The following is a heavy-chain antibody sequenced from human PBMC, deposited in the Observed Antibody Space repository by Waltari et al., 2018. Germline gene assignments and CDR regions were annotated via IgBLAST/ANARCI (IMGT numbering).Heavy chain of an antibody. J-gene: IGHJ4*02. CDR2: INHAGSS. D-gene: IGHD6-13*01. V-gene: IGHV4-34*01. CDR3: AAGQLVEAV. Sequence: RENAGAGTASSGEINHAGSSNYNPSLKSGVTIAVDTSKKQFSLKLSSVTAADTAVYYCAAGQLVEAVWGQGPLVTVCS.